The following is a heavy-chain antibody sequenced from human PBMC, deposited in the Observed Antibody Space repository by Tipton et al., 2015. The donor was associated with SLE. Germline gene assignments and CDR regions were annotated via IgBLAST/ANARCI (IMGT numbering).Heavy chain of an antibody. D-gene: IGHD2-21*02. V-gene: IGHV4-59*08. CDR1: GGSISSNY. J-gene: IGHJ6*02. Sequence: TLSLTCSVSGGSISSNYWIWIRQPPGKGLEWIGHISYGGGSNYNPSLKRRVTISVDTAKNQFSLKLTSVTATDTAVYYCARGMVTWRGAIVGVDVWGQGTTVNVSS. CDR2: ISYGGGS. CDR3: ARGMVTWRGAIVGVDV.